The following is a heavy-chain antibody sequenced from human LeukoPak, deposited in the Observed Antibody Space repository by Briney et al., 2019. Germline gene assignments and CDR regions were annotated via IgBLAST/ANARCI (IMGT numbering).Heavy chain of an antibody. V-gene: IGHV3-7*01. CDR2: IKEDTSQK. CDR1: GFTFNNNW. CDR3: ARQVSREGHFDY. J-gene: IGHJ4*02. Sequence: GGSLRLSWAASGFTFNNNWRSWVGQGPGKGREGVAHIKEDTSQKYYVGSVEGRFTISRDNARNSLYLQMNSLRGEDTAVYFCARQVSREGHFDYWGQGALVTVSS. D-gene: IGHD1-26*01.